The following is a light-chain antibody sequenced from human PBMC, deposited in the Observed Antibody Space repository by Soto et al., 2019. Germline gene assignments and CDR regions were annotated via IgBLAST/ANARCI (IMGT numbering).Light chain of an antibody. V-gene: IGLV2-14*03. CDR3: SSYTGTSSFYV. J-gene: IGLJ1*01. Sequence: CVLTQPASVSGSPGQSITISCTGANSDIGNYDFVSWYRQHPGEAPKVLIFDVSNRPSGISNRFSGSKSGNTASLTIYGLQAEDEADYFCSSYTGTSSFYVFGTGTKVTVL. CDR2: DVS. CDR1: NSDIGNYDF.